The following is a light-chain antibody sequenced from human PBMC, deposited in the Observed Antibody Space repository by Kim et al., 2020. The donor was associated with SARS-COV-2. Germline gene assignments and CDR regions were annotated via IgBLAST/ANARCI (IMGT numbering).Light chain of an antibody. Sequence: RVTIPCPGTSSNIGAGSDVHWYHHVPGTVPKLLIYANTNRPSGVPDRFAGSKSGTSASLAITGLQPEDEGDYYCQSYDNSLNDKVFGGGTQLTVL. V-gene: IGLV1-40*01. CDR3: QSYDNSLNDKV. CDR1: SSNIGAGSD. J-gene: IGLJ2*01. CDR2: ANT.